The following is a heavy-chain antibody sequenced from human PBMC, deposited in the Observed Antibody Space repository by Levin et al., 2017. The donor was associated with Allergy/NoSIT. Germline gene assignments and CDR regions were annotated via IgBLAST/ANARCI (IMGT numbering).Heavy chain of an antibody. J-gene: IGHJ3*02. CDR1: GGTFSSYT. Sequence: SVKVSCKASGGTFSSYTISWVRQAPGQGLEWMGRIIPILGIANYAQKFQGRVTITADKSTSTAYMELSSLRSEDTAVYYCARGSGSPLHAFDIWGQGTMVTVSS. CDR3: ARGSGSPLHAFDI. D-gene: IGHD1-26*01. V-gene: IGHV1-69*02. CDR2: IIPILGIA.